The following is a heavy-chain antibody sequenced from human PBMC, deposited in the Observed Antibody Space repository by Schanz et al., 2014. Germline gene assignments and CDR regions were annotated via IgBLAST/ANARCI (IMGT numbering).Heavy chain of an antibody. J-gene: IGHJ4*02. CDR3: ARPPHDSSGYYPFDY. Sequence: EVQLVESGGGLVQPGGSLRLSCAASGFTFSSYSMNWVRQAPGKGLEWVSAISGSGGSTYYADSVKGRFTISRDNSKNTLYLQMNSLRAEDTAVYYCARPPHDSSGYYPFDYWGQGTLVTVSS. CDR1: GFTFSSYS. D-gene: IGHD3-22*01. V-gene: IGHV3-23*04. CDR2: ISGSGGST.